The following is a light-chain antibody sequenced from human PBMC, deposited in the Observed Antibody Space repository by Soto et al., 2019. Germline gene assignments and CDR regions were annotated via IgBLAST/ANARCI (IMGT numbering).Light chain of an antibody. CDR3: AAWDNSLNGWV. CDR2: ANK. CDR1: SSNIGADT. V-gene: IGLV1-44*01. Sequence: QSVLTQPPSASVTPGQRVTISCSGSSSNIGADTVNWYQQLPGTAPKLLMFANKERPSGVPDRFSASKSGTSASLAINGLQSEDEADYYCAAWDNSLNGWVFGGGTKLTVL. J-gene: IGLJ3*02.